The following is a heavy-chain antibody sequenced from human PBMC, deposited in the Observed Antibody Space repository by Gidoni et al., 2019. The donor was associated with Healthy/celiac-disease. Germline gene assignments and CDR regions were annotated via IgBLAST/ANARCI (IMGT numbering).Heavy chain of an antibody. CDR3: ASSSVVVAADNWFDP. Sequence: QVHLVQAGAEVKKPGASGQGSCKASGDTFTSDGISWVRQVPGQGLEWMGWISAYNGNTNYAQKLQGRVTMTTDTSTSTAYMELRSLSSDDTAVYYCASSSVVVAADNWFDPWGQGTLVTVSS. CDR1: GDTFTSDG. J-gene: IGHJ5*02. D-gene: IGHD2-15*01. V-gene: IGHV1-18*01. CDR2: ISAYNGNT.